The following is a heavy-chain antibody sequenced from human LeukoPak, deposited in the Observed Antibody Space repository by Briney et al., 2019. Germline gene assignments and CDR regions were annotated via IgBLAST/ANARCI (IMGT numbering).Heavy chain of an antibody. V-gene: IGHV3-15*04. Sequence: GGSLRLSCAASGFSFSDAWMSWVRQTPGKGLEWVGRIESKTDGGTTDYAAPVKGRFTISRDDSTNTLYLQMNSLKSEDTAVYYCTTYGSGRKFDYWGQGILVTVSS. J-gene: IGHJ4*02. D-gene: IGHD3-10*01. CDR2: IESKTDGGTT. CDR1: GFSFSDAW. CDR3: TTYGSGRKFDY.